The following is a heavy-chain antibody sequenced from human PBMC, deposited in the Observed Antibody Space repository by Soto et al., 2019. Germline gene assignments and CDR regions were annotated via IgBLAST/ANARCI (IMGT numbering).Heavy chain of an antibody. D-gene: IGHD2-8*01. V-gene: IGHV4-31*03. CDR3: ARDRLKDEWVYYMDV. CDR2: IYYSGST. J-gene: IGHJ6*03. CDR1: GGSISSGGYY. Sequence: SETLSLTCTVSGGSISSGGYYWSWIRQHPRKGLEWIGYIYYSGSTYYNPSLKSRVTISVDTSKNQFSLKLSSVTAADTAVYYCARDRLKDEWVYYMDVWGKGTTVTVSS.